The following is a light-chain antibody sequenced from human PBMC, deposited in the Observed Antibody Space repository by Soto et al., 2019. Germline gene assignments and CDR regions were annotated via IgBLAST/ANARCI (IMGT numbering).Light chain of an antibody. CDR3: ASCEDPLSGPV. Sequence: QSVLTQPPSTSGTPGQRVTIYCSGSNSNIGSNDVYWYQHVPGAAPKLLIYRNNRRPSGVPDRFSGSKSGSAVSLAISGLRYEDEADYYCASCEDPLSGPVFGGGTRLTVL. CDR2: RNN. J-gene: IGLJ3*02. V-gene: IGLV1-47*01. CDR1: NSNIGSND.